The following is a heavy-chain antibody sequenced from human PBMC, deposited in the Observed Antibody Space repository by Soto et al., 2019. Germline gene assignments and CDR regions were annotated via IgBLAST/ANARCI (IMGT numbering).Heavy chain of an antibody. CDR1: GVTFSSET. V-gene: IGHV1-69*01. CDR2: IIPLFGTA. Sequence: QVQLVQSGADVKKPGSSVKVSCQASGVTFSSETLGWVRQAPGQGLEWVGGIIPLFGTASYAQKFQGRVTINADEATSTVDMELSSLRSDDTAVYFCATELGENPASPFDAWGQGTLVTVSS. J-gene: IGHJ4*02. D-gene: IGHD3-10*01. CDR3: ATELGENPASPFDA.